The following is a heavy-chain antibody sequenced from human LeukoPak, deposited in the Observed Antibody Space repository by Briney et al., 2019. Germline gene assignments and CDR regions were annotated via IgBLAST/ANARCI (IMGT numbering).Heavy chain of an antibody. D-gene: IGHD3-9*01. CDR1: GYTFTSYG. J-gene: IGHJ4*02. CDR2: ISAYNGNT. CDR3: ARDSGSDDILTGPLFDY. V-gene: IGHV1-18*01. Sequence: ASVKVSCKASGYTFTSYGISWVRQAPGQGLEWMGWISAYNGNTKYAQNLQGRVTMTTDTSTSTAYMELRSLRSDDTAVYYCARDSGSDDILTGPLFDYWGQGTLVTVSS.